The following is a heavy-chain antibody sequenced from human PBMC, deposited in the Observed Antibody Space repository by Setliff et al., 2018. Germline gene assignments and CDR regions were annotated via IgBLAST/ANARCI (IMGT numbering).Heavy chain of an antibody. V-gene: IGHV4-61*09. CDR2: IYTSWST. CDR1: GDSISSRRNY. D-gene: IGHD3-10*01. Sequence: KPSETLSLTCTVSGDSISSRRNYWGWFRQPAGKELEWIGQIYTSWSTNYNPSLKSRVTMSVDTSKNQFSLKLSSVTDADTAVHYCARDVGGEGYFDSWGQGTLVTVAS. CDR3: ARDVGGEGYFDS. J-gene: IGHJ4*02.